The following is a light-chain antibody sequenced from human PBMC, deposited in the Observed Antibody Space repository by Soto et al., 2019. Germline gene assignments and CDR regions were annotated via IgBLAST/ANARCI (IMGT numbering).Light chain of an antibody. CDR1: SSDIGHYDY. CDR3: CSLTTSHTYV. Sequence: QSVLKQPASVYGAHGQSITISCTGTSSDIGHYDYVSWYQQHPGKAPKLMIYHVTYRPSGVSNRYSGSKSGNSASLTISGLQADDEADYYCCSLTTSHTYVFGSGTKVTVL. CDR2: HVT. V-gene: IGLV2-14*03. J-gene: IGLJ1*01.